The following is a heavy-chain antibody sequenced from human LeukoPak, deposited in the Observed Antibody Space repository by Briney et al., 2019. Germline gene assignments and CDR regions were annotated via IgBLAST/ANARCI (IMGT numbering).Heavy chain of an antibody. D-gene: IGHD6-13*01. J-gene: IGHJ4*02. CDR2: IYYSGST. Sequence: ASETLSLTCTVSGGSISSYYWSWIRQPPGKGLGWIGYIYYSGSTNYNPSLKSRVTISVDTSKNQFSLKLSSVTAADTAVYYCARVYSSSWYDPYYFDYWGQGTLVTVSS. CDR1: GGSISSYY. CDR3: ARVYSSSWYDPYYFDY. V-gene: IGHV4-59*01.